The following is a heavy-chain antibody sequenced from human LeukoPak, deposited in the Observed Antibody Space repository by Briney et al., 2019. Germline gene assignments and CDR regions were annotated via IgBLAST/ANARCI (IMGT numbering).Heavy chain of an antibody. CDR1: GGSISSGGYY. D-gene: IGHD3-22*01. J-gene: IGHJ4*02. V-gene: IGHV4-31*03. CDR3: ARESSGYRFGSFDY. Sequence: SETLSLTCTVSGGSISSGGYYWSWIRQHPGTGLEWIGYIYYSGSTYYNPSLKSRVTISVDTSKNQFSLKLSSVTAADTAVYYCARESSGYRFGSFDYWGQGTLVTVSS. CDR2: IYYSGST.